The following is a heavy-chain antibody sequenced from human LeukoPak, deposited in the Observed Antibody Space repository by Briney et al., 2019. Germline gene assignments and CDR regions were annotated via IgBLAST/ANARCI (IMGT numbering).Heavy chain of an antibody. D-gene: IGHD3-22*01. Sequence: GGSLRLSCAASGFTVSSNYMTWVRQAPGKGLEWVAVISYDGSNKYYADSVKGRFTISRDNSKNTLYLQMNSLRAEDTAVYYCAREPGGYYYDSSGHAFDIWGQGTMVTVSS. V-gene: IGHV3-30*03. J-gene: IGHJ3*02. CDR2: ISYDGSNK. CDR3: AREPGGYYYDSSGHAFDI. CDR1: GFTVSSNY.